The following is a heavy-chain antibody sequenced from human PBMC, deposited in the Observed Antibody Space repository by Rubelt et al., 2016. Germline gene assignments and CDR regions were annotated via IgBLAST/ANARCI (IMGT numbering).Heavy chain of an antibody. CDR3: ARGLSIVGATGDY. CDR1: GGSIRSYC. V-gene: IGHV4-59*12. CDR2: IQDSGHN. D-gene: IGHD1-26*01. Sequence: QVQMQESGPGLVKPSETLSLTCSVSGGSIRSYCWSWIRQTTGKGVEWMGYIQDSGHNYYNPSLQLRETISLDTYKNTFSLKLSSVTAADTAVYYCARGLSIVGATGDYWGQGNLVTVSS. J-gene: IGHJ4*02.